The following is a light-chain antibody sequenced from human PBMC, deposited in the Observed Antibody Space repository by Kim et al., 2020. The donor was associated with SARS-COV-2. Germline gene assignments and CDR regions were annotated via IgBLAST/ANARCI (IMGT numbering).Light chain of an antibody. V-gene: IGLV3-19*01. J-gene: IGLJ2*01. CDR2: DKN. Sequence: SSELTQDHAVSVALGQTVTITCRGDSLKTSYAGWSQQKAGKAPILVIYDKNSRPSGVPDRFSGSSSGNTASLTITGAQAEDEADYYCNSRDTTGHHVVFGGGTQLTVL. CDR3: NSRDTTGHHVV. CDR1: SLKTSY.